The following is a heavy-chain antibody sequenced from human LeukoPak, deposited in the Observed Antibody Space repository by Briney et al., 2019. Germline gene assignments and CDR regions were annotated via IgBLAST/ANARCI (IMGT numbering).Heavy chain of an antibody. J-gene: IGHJ5*02. V-gene: IGHV4-39*07. CDR2: IYYSGST. CDR1: GDSISNTAYY. D-gene: IGHD6-19*01. Sequence: PSETLSLTCTVSGDSISNTAYYWGWIRQPPGKGLEWIANIYYSGSTYYNPSLKSRVTISVDTSRNQFSLKLTSMTAADTAVYYCARLGAVAGFRWFDPWGQGTLVTVSS. CDR3: ARLGAVAGFRWFDP.